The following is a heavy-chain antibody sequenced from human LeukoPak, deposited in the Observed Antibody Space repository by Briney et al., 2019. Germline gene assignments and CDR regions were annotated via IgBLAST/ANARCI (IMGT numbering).Heavy chain of an antibody. V-gene: IGHV3-23*01. Sequence: PPGGSLRLSCAASGFTFSSYAMSWVRPAPGKGLEWVSAISGSGGSTYYVDSVKGRFTISRDNSKNTLYLQMNSLRTEDTAVYYCAKNRDTSDFPRDFDSWGQGTLVTVSS. CDR3: AKNRDTSDFPRDFDS. D-gene: IGHD3-22*01. J-gene: IGHJ4*02. CDR2: ISGSGGST. CDR1: GFTFSSYA.